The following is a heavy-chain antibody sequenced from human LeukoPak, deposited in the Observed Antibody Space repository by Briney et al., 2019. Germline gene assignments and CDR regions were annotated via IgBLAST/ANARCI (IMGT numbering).Heavy chain of an antibody. CDR3: ARHVDSGGNFYFDY. J-gene: IGHJ4*02. D-gene: IGHD4-23*01. Sequence: PGGSLRLSCEASGFSFGDHGMAWVRQAPGKGLEWVSSIRDSGGNTYQGDSLEGRFTISRDNSKNTLYLQVNSLRADDTAFYYCARHVDSGGNFYFDYWGQGTLVTVSS. CDR1: GFSFGDHG. CDR2: IRDSGGNT. V-gene: IGHV3-23*01.